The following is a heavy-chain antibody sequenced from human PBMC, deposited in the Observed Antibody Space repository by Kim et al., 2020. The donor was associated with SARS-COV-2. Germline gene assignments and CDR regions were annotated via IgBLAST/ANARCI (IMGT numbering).Heavy chain of an antibody. D-gene: IGHD2-21*01. CDR1: GGSIRGSTYS. CDR3: ATYLN. Sequence: SETLSLTCTVSGGSIRGSTYSWDWIRQPPGRGLEWIGGIYSSGTTHYNSSLQSRVTISVDTSKNQFSLRLTSVTAADTAFYYCATYLNLGRGSLVTVSS. CDR2: IYSSGTT. V-gene: IGHV4-39*07. J-gene: IGHJ4*02.